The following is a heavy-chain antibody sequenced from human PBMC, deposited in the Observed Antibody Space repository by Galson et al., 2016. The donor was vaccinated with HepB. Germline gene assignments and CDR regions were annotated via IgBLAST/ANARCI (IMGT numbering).Heavy chain of an antibody. CDR1: GFTFNTSA. Sequence: SLRLSCAASGFTFNTSAIHWVRQAPGKGLEWVAVLSFDGSNKYYADSVKGRFSISRDNSKNTVYLQMSGLTVEDTAVYSCARDRRRSCRSTTCYFFYGMDVWGLGTTVTVSS. CDR3: ARDRRRSCRSTTCYFFYGMDV. V-gene: IGHV3-30-3*01. D-gene: IGHD2-2*01. J-gene: IGHJ6*02. CDR2: LSFDGSNK.